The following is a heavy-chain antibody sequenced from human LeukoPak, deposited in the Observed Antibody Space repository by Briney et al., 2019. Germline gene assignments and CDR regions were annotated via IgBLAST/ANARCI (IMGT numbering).Heavy chain of an antibody. V-gene: IGHV3-21*04. CDR3: AKDGVWIGEKKANMDV. CDR2: TSSSGSYI. Sequence: PGGSLRLSCAASGFTFSRYSMNWVRQAPGKGLEWVSSTSSSGSYIYYADSVKGRFTISRDNAKNSLYLQMNSLRAEDTAVYYCAKDGVWIGEKKANMDVWGKGTTV. D-gene: IGHD3-10*01. J-gene: IGHJ6*03. CDR1: GFTFSRYS.